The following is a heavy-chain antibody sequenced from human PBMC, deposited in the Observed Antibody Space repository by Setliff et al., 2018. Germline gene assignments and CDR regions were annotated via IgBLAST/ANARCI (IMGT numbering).Heavy chain of an antibody. Sequence: ASVKVSCKTSGFGFTTFGISWVRQAPGQGLEWMGWISPYMGNTNYAQKFEGRVTMTTDTSTSTGYMELRSLRSDDTAVYYCTRYLSGYSSGRWGEYYSDYWGQGTLVTVSS. D-gene: IGHD6-19*01. CDR2: ISPYMGNT. J-gene: IGHJ4*02. V-gene: IGHV1-18*01. CDR1: GFGFTTFG. CDR3: TRYLSGYSSGRWGEYYSDY.